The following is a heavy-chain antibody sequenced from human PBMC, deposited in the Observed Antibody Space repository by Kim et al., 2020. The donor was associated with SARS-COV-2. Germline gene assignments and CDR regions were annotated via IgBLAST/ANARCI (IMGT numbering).Heavy chain of an antibody. Sequence: SETLSHTCAVYGGSFSAYYWSWIRQPPGKGLEWIGEINHSGSTNYNPSLKSRVTISVDTSKNQFSLKLSSVTAADTAVYYCARWYGERPIDYWGQGTLVTVSS. V-gene: IGHV4-34*01. CDR1: GGSFSAYY. J-gene: IGHJ4*02. CDR2: INHSGST. CDR3: ARWYGERPIDY. D-gene: IGHD6-13*01.